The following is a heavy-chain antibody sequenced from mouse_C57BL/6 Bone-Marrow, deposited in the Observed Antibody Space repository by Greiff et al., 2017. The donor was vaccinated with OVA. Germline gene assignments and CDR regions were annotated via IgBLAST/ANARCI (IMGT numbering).Heavy chain of an antibody. D-gene: IGHD2-3*01. CDR2: IDPSDSYT. CDR1: GYTFTSYW. Sequence: VKLQQPGAELVMPGASVKLSCKASGYTFTSYWMHWVKQRPGQGLEWIGEIDPSDSYTNYNQKFKGKSTLTVDKSSSTAYMQLSSLTSEDSAVYYCARDDGYWMDYWGQGTSVTVSS. CDR3: ARDDGYWMDY. V-gene: IGHV1-69*01. J-gene: IGHJ4*01.